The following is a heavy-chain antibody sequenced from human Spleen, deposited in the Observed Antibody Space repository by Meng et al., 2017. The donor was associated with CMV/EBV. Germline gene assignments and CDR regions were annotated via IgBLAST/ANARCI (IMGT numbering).Heavy chain of an antibody. CDR1: GYSFTTYG. J-gene: IGHJ3*02. V-gene: IGHV7-81*01. D-gene: IGHD6-6*01. CDR2: FNTYTGNP. Sequence: ASVKVSCKASGYSFTTYGMNWVLQAPGQGLEWMGWFNTYTGNPTYAQGFTGRFVFSMDTSASTAYLQISSLKAEDMAMYYCVRAGTSSGAFDIWGQGTMVTVSS. CDR3: VRAGTSSGAFDI.